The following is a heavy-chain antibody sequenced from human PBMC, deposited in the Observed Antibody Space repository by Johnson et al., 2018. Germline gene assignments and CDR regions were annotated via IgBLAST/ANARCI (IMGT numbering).Heavy chain of an antibody. V-gene: IGHV3-30*03. Sequence: QVQLVQSGGGVVQPGRSLRLSCAASGFTFSSYGMHWVRQAPGKGLEWVAVISYDGSNKYYADSVKGRFTISRDNSKNTLYLQINSLRAEDTAVYYCARAIYSGTYFENAFDIWGQGTMVTVSS. CDR2: ISYDGSNK. CDR1: GFTFSSYG. CDR3: ARAIYSGTYFENAFDI. D-gene: IGHD1-26*01. J-gene: IGHJ3*02.